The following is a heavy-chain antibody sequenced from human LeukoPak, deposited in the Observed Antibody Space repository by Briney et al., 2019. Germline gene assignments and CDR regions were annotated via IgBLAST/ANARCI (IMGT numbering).Heavy chain of an antibody. Sequence: GGSLRLSCAASGFTFYSYAMNWVRQAPGKGVEWVSTISGTDGSTYYADSVKGRFTISRDNSKNTLYLQMNSLRAEDTAVYYCAKNPSTMLRYFDWFDYWGQGTLVTVSS. CDR2: ISGTDGST. D-gene: IGHD3-9*01. V-gene: IGHV3-23*01. J-gene: IGHJ4*02. CDR1: GFTFYSYA. CDR3: AKNPSTMLRYFDWFDY.